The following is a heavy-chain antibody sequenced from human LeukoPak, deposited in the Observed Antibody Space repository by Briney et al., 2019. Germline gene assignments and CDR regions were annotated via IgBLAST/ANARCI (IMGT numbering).Heavy chain of an antibody. CDR3: ARSYDSSGYYYYGMDV. Sequence: GGSLRLSCAASGFTFSSYWMHWVRQAPGKGLEWVSSISSSSSYIYYADSVKGRFTISRDNAKNSLYLQMNSLRAEDTAVYYCARSYDSSGYYYYGMDVWGQGTTVTVSS. CDR2: ISSSSSYI. J-gene: IGHJ6*02. D-gene: IGHD3-22*01. CDR1: GFTFSSYW. V-gene: IGHV3-21*01.